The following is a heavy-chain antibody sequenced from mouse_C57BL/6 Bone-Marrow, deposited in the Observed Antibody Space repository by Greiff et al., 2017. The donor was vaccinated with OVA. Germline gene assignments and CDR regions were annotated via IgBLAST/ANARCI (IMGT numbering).Heavy chain of an antibody. V-gene: IGHV1-54*01. CDR2: INPGSGGT. Sequence: VQLQQSGAELVRPGTSVKVSCKASGYAFTNYLIEWVKQRPGQGLEWIGVINPGSGGTNYNEKFKGKATLTADKSSSTAYMELRSLTSEDSAVYFCARSYSNRFAYWGQGTLVTVSA. CDR3: ARSYSNRFAY. CDR1: GYAFTNYL. J-gene: IGHJ3*01. D-gene: IGHD2-5*01.